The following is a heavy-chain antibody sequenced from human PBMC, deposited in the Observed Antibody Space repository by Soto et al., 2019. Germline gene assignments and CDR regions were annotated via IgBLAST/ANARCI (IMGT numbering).Heavy chain of an antibody. V-gene: IGHV3-21*01. D-gene: IGHD6-19*01. J-gene: IGHJ4*02. CDR1: GFTFSSYS. CDR3: ARDLGSSGRYFDY. Sequence: EVQLVESGGGLVKPGGSLRLSCAASGFTFSSYSMNWVRQAPGKGLEWVSSISSSSSYIYYADSVKGRFTISRDNAKXXXXXXMNXLRAEDTAVYYCARDLGSSGRYFDYWGQGTLVTVSS. CDR2: ISSSSSYI.